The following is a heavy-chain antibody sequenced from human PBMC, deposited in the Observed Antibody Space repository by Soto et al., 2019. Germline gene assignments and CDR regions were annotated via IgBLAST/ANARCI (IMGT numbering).Heavy chain of an antibody. D-gene: IGHD3-22*01. V-gene: IGHV3-23*01. CDR3: AKAYTRRPLFLRDEYFQH. Sequence: EVQLLESGGGLVQPGGSLRLSCAASGFTFSSYAMSWVRQAPGKGLEWVSAISGSGGSTYYADSVKGRFTISRDNSKNTLYLQMNSLRAEDTAVYYCAKAYTRRPLFLRDEYFQHWGQGTLVTVSS. J-gene: IGHJ1*01. CDR2: ISGSGGST. CDR1: GFTFSSYA.